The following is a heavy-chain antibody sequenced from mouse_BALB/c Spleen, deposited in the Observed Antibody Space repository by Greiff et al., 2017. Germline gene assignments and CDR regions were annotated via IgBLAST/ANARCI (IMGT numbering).Heavy chain of an antibody. Sequence: QVQLQQSGPGLVQPSQSLSITCTVSGFSLTSYGVHWVRQSPGKGLEWLGVIWSGGSTDYNAAFISRLSISKDNSKSQVFFKMNSLQADDTAIYYCARKGDDYDGGWFAYWGQGTLVTVSA. V-gene: IGHV2-4-1*01. J-gene: IGHJ3*01. CDR3: ARKGDDYDGGWFAY. D-gene: IGHD2-4*01. CDR2: IWSGGST. CDR1: GFSLTSYG.